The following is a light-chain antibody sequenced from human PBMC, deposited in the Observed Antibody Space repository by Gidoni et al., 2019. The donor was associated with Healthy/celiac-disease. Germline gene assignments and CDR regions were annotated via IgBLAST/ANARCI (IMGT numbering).Light chain of an antibody. CDR3: SSYTSSSTRVV. V-gene: IGLV2-14*03. CDR2: DVS. CDR1: SSDVGGYNY. J-gene: IGLJ2*01. Sequence: QSALTQPASVYGSPGQSITISCTGTSSDVGGYNYVSWYQQHPGKAPTLMIYDVSNRPSGVSNRFSGSKSGNTASLTISGLQAEDEADYYCSSYTSSSTRVVFGGGTKLTAL.